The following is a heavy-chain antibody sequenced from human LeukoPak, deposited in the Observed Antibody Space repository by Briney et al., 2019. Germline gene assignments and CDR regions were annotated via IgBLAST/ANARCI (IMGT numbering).Heavy chain of an antibody. J-gene: IGHJ3*02. D-gene: IGHD3-10*01. CDR2: IYYSGST. CDR1: GGSISSYY. V-gene: IGHV4-59*01. Sequence: NPSETVSLTCTVSGGSISSYYWSWIRQPPGKGLEWIGYIYYSGSTNYNPSLKSRVTMSVDTSKNQFSLKLSSVTAADTAVYYCARGDGLWFGELLSAFDIWGQGTMVTVSS. CDR3: ARGDGLWFGELLSAFDI.